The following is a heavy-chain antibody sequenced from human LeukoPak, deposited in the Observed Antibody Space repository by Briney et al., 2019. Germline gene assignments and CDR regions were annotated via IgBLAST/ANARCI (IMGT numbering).Heavy chain of an antibody. D-gene: IGHD3-22*01. Sequence: SETLSLTCTVSGGSISTYFWTWIRQPPGKGLVWIGNIYYSGSTNYRPSLKSRATISVDTSRNQFSLRLSSVTAADTAVYYCARCQSKYFYDRGGFDIWGQGTMVTVSS. CDR3: ARCQSKYFYDRGGFDI. CDR2: IYYSGST. CDR1: GGSISTYF. J-gene: IGHJ3*02. V-gene: IGHV4-59*01.